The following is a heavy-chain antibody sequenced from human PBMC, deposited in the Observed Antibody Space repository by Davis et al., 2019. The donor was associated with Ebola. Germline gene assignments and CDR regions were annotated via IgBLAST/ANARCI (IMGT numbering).Heavy chain of an antibody. Sequence: ASVKVSCKASGYSFTSHHIHWVRQAPGQGLEWMGLINPGGTSGNRNYAQQFQGWVTMTTDTSINTAYMELSRLRSDDTAVYYCTRNPFLCPGGRCYDSWGQGTLATVSS. CDR3: TRNPFLCPGGRCYDS. D-gene: IGHD2-15*01. CDR2: INPGGTSGNR. V-gene: IGHV1-2*04. J-gene: IGHJ4*02. CDR1: GYSFTSHH.